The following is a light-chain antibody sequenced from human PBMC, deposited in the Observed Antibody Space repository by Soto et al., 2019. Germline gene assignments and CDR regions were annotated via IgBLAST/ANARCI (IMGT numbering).Light chain of an antibody. Sequence: DIQMTQSPSSLSASVGDRVTITCRASQAIRSDLGWYQQKSGKAPKRLIFAASTLQTGVPSRFSGSGYGTEFSITITSLQPEDFATYDCLHHNSHSYTFGQGTKLEIK. CDR1: QAIRSD. CDR2: AAS. CDR3: LHHNSHSYT. V-gene: IGKV1-17*01. J-gene: IGKJ2*01.